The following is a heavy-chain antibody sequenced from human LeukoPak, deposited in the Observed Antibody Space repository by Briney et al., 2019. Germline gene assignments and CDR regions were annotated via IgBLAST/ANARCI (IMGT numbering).Heavy chain of an antibody. J-gene: IGHJ4*02. CDR2: ISGSGGST. CDR3: AKWSGYDILTGYYGGFDY. D-gene: IGHD3-9*01. CDR1: GFTFSSYA. Sequence: PGGSLRLSCAASGFTFSSYAMSWVRQAPGKGLEWVSAISGSGGSTYYADSVKGRFTISRDNSKNTLYLQMNSLRAEDTAVYYCAKWSGYDILTGYYGGFDYWGQGTLATVSS. V-gene: IGHV3-23*01.